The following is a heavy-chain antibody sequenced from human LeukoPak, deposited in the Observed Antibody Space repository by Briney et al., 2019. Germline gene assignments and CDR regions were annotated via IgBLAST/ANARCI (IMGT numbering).Heavy chain of an antibody. CDR1: GFTVSSNY. CDR3: ARVGATHFDYFDY. D-gene: IGHD1-26*01. Sequence: GGSLRLSCAASGFTVSSNYMSWVRQAPGKGLEWVSVIYSGGSTYYADSVKGRFTISRDNSKNTLYLQMNSLRAEDTAVYYCARVGATHFDYFDYWGQGTLVTVSS. CDR2: IYSGGST. J-gene: IGHJ4*02. V-gene: IGHV3-53*01.